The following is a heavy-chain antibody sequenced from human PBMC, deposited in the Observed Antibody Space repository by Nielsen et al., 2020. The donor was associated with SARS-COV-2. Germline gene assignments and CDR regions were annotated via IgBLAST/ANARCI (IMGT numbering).Heavy chain of an antibody. V-gene: IGHV3-11*05. CDR2: ISAVSGHT. D-gene: IGHD5-18*01. J-gene: IGHJ4*02. CDR3: ARGSDTPSL. Sequence: GGSLRLSCAASGFTLSDYYVSWIRQAPGKGLEWISYISAVSGHTWYADSLKGRFTVSRDNADNLVFLLMDSLRGEDTAMYFCARGSDTPSLWGQGTLVTVSS. CDR1: GFTLSDYY.